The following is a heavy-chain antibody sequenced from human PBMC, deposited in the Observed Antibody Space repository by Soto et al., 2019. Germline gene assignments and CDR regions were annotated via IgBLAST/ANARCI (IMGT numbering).Heavy chain of an antibody. Sequence: QVQLVQSGAEVKKPGSSVTVSCKASGGTFSSYTISWLRQTPGQGLEWMGRIIPILGIANYAQKFQGRVTVTAYKSPSTAYMELSSLRSEDTAVYYGASHSGPPRYYYYYLDVWGKGPTVTVAS. V-gene: IGHV1-69*02. CDR1: GGTFSSYT. D-gene: IGHD2-21*01. J-gene: IGHJ6*03. CDR2: IIPILGIA. CDR3: ASHSGPPRYYYYYLDV.